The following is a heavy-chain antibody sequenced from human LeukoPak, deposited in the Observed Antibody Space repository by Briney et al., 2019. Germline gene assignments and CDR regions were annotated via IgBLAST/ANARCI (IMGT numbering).Heavy chain of an antibody. Sequence: GGSLRLSCAASGFTFSSYWMSWVRQAPGKGLEWMANIKQDGSEKYYVDSVKGRFTISRDNAKNSLYLQMNSLRAEDTAVYYCARINIVVVPAASYYFDYWGQGTLVTVSS. D-gene: IGHD2-2*01. V-gene: IGHV3-7*01. CDR2: IKQDGSEK. CDR1: GFTFSSYW. J-gene: IGHJ4*02. CDR3: ARINIVVVPAASYYFDY.